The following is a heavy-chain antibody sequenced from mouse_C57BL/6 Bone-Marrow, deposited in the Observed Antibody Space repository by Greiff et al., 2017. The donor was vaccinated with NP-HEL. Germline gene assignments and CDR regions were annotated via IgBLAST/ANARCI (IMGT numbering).Heavy chain of an antibody. D-gene: IGHD1-1*01. Sequence: QVQLQQSGPGLVQPSQSLSITCTVSGFSLTSYGVHWVRQSPGKGLEWLGVIWRGGSTDYNVAFMSRLSITKDNSKSQVFFKMNSLQADDTAIYYCATQLLRSPAWFAYWGQGTLVTVSA. V-gene: IGHV2-5*01. J-gene: IGHJ3*01. CDR1: GFSLTSYG. CDR3: ATQLLRSPAWFAY. CDR2: IWRGGST.